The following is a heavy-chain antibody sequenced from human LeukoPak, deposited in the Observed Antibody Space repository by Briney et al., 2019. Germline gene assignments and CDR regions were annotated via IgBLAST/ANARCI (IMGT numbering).Heavy chain of an antibody. CDR3: AKGGDGYNYYFDY. V-gene: IGHV3-23*01. Sequence: PPGGSLRLSCAASGFTFSSYGMHWVRQAPGKGLEWVSGISGSGGSIRYADSVKGRFIISRDNSKNTLYLQMNSLRAEDTAVYYCAKGGDGYNYYFDYWGQETLVTVSS. J-gene: IGHJ4*02. CDR2: ISGSGGSI. CDR1: GFTFSSYG. D-gene: IGHD5-12*01.